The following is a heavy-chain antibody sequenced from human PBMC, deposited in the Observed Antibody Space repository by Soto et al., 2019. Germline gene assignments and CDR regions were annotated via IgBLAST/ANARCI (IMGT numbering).Heavy chain of an antibody. CDR2: ITGSGGSTYYA. V-gene: IGHV3-23*01. Sequence: GGSLRLSCAASGFTFSNYAMNWVRQAPGKGLEWVSAITGSGGSTYYAYNANSVKSRLTNSRDDSKNTLYLQMNSLRVEDTAVYYCAKEGRRESFDYWGQGT. D-gene: IGHD3-10*01. CDR1: GFTFSNYA. J-gene: IGHJ4*02. CDR3: AKEGRRESFDY.